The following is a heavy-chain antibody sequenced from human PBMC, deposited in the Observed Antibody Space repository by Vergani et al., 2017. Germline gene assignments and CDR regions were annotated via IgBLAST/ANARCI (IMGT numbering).Heavy chain of an antibody. V-gene: IGHV4-31*01. CDR3: ARTSIGYGSGSGRYADYI. Sequence: QVQLQESGPGLVKPSQTLSLTCTVSGGSISSGGYYWSWIRQHPGKGLEWIGYIYDSGSTYYNPSLTRLVTISVDTSKNQFSLKLSFVPAADTAVYYCARTSIGYGSGSGRYADYIWGQGTMVTGAS. CDR2: IYDSGST. CDR1: GGSISSGGYY. D-gene: IGHD3-10*01. J-gene: IGHJ3*02.